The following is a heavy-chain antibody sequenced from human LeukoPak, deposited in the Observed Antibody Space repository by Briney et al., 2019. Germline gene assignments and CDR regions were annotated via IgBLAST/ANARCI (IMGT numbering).Heavy chain of an antibody. D-gene: IGHD1-1*01. Sequence: GGSLRLSCAASGFTFSDYYMSWIRQAPGKGLEWVSYISSSGSTIYYADSVKGRFTISRDNAKNSLYLQMNSLRAEDTAVYYCARDHIWNDVGNIAFDIWGQGTMVTVSS. V-gene: IGHV3-11*04. CDR1: GFTFSDYY. J-gene: IGHJ3*02. CDR3: ARDHIWNDVGNIAFDI. CDR2: ISSSGSTI.